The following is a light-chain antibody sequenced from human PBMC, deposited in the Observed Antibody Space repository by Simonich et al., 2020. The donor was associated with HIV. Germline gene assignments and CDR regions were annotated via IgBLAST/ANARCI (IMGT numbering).Light chain of an antibody. CDR1: ASDVGSYNL. Sequence: QSALTQPASVSGSPGQSITISCTGTASDVGSYNLVSWYQQHPGKAPKLMIYEGSGRPSGVSNRFSGSKSGNTASLTISGLQAEDEADYYCCSYAGGGTVWVFGGGTKLTVL. CDR3: CSYAGGGTVWV. J-gene: IGLJ3*02. CDR2: EGS. V-gene: IGLV2-23*01.